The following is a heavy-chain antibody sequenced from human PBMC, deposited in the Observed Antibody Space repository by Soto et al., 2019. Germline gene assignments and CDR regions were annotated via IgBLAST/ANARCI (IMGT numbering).Heavy chain of an antibody. CDR2: IKQDGSEK. CDR1: GFTFSSYW. V-gene: IGHV3-7*01. Sequence: GGSLRLSCAASGFTFSSYWMSWVRQAPGKGLEWVANIKQDGSEKYYVHSVKGRFTISRDNAKNSLYLQMNSLRAADTAVYYCARAIVVVVAATLRTLPYGDYFFDYWGQGTLVTVSS. J-gene: IGHJ4*02. CDR3: ARAIVVVVAATLRTLPYGDYFFDY. D-gene: IGHD2-15*01.